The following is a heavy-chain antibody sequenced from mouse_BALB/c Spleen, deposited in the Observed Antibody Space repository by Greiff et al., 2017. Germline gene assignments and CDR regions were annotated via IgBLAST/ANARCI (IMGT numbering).Heavy chain of an antibody. CDR1: GFTFSSYT. J-gene: IGHJ3*01. CDR3: ARPYYRYDEAWFAY. Sequence: EVKLEESGGGLVQPGGSLKLSCAASGFTFSSYTMSWVRQTPEKRLEWVAYISNGGGSTYYPDTVKGRFTISRDNAKNTLYLQMSSLKSEDTAMYYCARPYYRYDEAWFAYWGQGTLVTVSA. D-gene: IGHD2-14*01. CDR2: ISNGGGST. V-gene: IGHV5-12-2*01.